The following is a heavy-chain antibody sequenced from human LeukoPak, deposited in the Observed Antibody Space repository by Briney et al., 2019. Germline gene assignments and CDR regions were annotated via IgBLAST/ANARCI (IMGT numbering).Heavy chain of an antibody. Sequence: SETLSLTCTVSGASITRGTYYRGWIRQPPGKGLEWIGNIYYSGTTYYNPSLRGRVTVSVDTAKNQISLRLNSVTAADTAMYYCARGRVCSGGDCFDRSANGFDTWGQGTMVIVSS. V-gene: IGHV4-39*07. J-gene: IGHJ3*02. CDR1: GASITRGTYY. CDR2: IYYSGTT. CDR3: ARGRVCSGGDCFDRSANGFDT. D-gene: IGHD2-21*01.